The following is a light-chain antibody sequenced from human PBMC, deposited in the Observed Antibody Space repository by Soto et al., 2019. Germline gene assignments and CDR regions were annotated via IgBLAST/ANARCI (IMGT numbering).Light chain of an antibody. CDR3: SSCTGTNNLWV. Sequence: QSVLTQPPSASGSPGQSVTISCTGTSSDVGTSNYVSWYQLHPGKASKLIIYEVNKRPSGVPDRFSGSKSGNTASLTVSGLQADDEGDYSCSSCTGTNNLWVFGGGTKLTVL. CDR2: EVN. V-gene: IGLV2-8*01. J-gene: IGLJ3*02. CDR1: SSDVGTSNY.